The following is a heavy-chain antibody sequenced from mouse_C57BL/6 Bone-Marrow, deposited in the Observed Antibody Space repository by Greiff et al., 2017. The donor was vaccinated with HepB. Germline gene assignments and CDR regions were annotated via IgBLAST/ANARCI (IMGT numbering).Heavy chain of an antibody. CDR3: AREELWFAY. V-gene: IGHV3-6*01. CDR1: GYSITSGYY. CDR2: ISYDGSN. Sequence: VQLKESGPGLVKPSQSLSLTCSVTGYSITSGYYWNWIRQFPGNKLEWMGYISYDGSNNYNPSLKNRISITRDTSKNQFFLKLNSVTTEDTATYYCAREELWFAYWGQGTLVTVSA. J-gene: IGHJ3*01.